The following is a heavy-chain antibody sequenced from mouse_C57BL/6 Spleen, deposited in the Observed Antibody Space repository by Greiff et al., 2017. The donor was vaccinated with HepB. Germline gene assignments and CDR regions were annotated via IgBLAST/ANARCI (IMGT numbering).Heavy chain of an antibody. J-gene: IGHJ4*01. CDR2: INPNYGTT. Sequence: EVQLQQSGPELVKPGASVKISCKASGYSFTDYNMNWVKQSNGKSLEWIGVINPNYGTTSYNQKFKGKATLTIDQSSSTAYMQLNSMTSENSAVYYCAKGYYDYDGGDYYAMDYWGQGTSVTVSS. CDR1: GYSFTDYN. CDR3: AKGYYDYDGGDYYAMDY. V-gene: IGHV1-39*01. D-gene: IGHD2-4*01.